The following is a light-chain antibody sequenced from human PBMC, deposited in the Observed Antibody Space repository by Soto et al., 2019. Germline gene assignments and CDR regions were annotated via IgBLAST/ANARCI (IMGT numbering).Light chain of an antibody. CDR3: QQYNNWRT. V-gene: IGKV3-15*01. Sequence: EIVMTQSPASLSVSPGERVTLSCRASQSVRSELAWYQQKSGQPPRLLIYGASTRATGIPARFSGSGSGTEFTLTINDLQSEDFAVYYCQQYNNWRTFGQGTKVDIK. CDR2: GAS. CDR1: QSVRSE. J-gene: IGKJ1*01.